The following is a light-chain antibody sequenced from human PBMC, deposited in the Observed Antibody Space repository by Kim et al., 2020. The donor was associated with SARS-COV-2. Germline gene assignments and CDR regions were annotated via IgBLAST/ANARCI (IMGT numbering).Light chain of an antibody. CDR3: QAWDSGIV. CDR2: QDK. J-gene: IGLJ2*01. Sequence: SVSPGQTANLTCSGDELGDKYVCWYQQKAGQSPVLVIYQDKKRPSGIPQRFSGSNSGNTATLTISGTQATDEADYYCQAWDSGIVFGGGTKLTVL. V-gene: IGLV3-1*01. CDR1: ELGDKY.